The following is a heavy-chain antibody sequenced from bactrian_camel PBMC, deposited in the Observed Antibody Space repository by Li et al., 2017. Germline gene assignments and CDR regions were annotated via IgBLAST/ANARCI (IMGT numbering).Heavy chain of an antibody. CDR2: INGRGGGGTT. V-gene: IGHV3S40*01. D-gene: IGHD3*01. CDR1: GFIFSNYA. J-gene: IGHJ7*01. Sequence: VQLVESGGGSVQAGGSLRLSCAASGFIFSNYAMNWVRQAPGKGLEWVSSINGRGGGGTTYYADSVQGRFTISRDNAKDTVYLQLNSLQPEDTAMYYCAANRRDCSYGMDYWGKGTQVTVS.